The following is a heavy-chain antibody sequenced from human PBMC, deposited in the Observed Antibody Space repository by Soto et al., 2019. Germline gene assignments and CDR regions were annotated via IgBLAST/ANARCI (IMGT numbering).Heavy chain of an antibody. CDR1: VGTVSYVVYS. Sequence: RSEALSPTCGGSVGTVSYVVYSWVWIRRCPGKGLEWLGYISHLEKTYYNPSFRSRLSLSIDRTRNQFFLSLSSMTAADKAVYYCVRGGGHDYFDSWGQGIQVTV. CDR2: ISHLEKT. J-gene: IGHJ4*02. V-gene: IGHV4-30-2*06. D-gene: IGHD2-15*01. CDR3: VRGGGHDYFDS.